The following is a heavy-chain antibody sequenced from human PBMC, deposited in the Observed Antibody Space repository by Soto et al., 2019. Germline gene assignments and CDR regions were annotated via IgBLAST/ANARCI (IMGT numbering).Heavy chain of an antibody. V-gene: IGHV3-73*01. CDR3: TRRYCSGGGCYSDFDY. J-gene: IGHJ4*02. CDR1: GFTLSGFD. Sequence: GGSLRLSCAASGFTLSGFDIHWVRQASGEGLEWVGRIKTKVESYATELAASVKGRFTISRDDPKNTAYLEMNSLKTEDTAVYYCTRRYCSGGGCYSDFDYRGQGALVTVSS. D-gene: IGHD2-15*01. CDR2: IKTKVESYAT.